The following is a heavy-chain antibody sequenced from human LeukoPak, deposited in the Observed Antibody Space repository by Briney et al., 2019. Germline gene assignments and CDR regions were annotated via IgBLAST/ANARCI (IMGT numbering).Heavy chain of an antibody. CDR3: ARKGVMQPDYYYYMDV. CDR1: GGSISSGNYY. V-gene: IGHV4-61*02. D-gene: IGHD3-16*01. J-gene: IGHJ6*03. CDR2: VYTSGST. Sequence: PSETLSLTCTVSGGSISSGNYYWSWIRQPAGKGLEWIGRVYTSGSTNYNPSLKSRVTISVDSSKNQFSLKLSSVTAADTAVYYCARKGVMQPDYYYYMDVWGKGTTVTVSS.